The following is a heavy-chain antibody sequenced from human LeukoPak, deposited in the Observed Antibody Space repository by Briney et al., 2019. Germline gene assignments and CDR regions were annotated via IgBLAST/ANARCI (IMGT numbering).Heavy chain of an antibody. V-gene: IGHV4-59*01. J-gene: IGHJ3*02. CDR1: EFTFGDYA. CDR3: ARERGESVVVTANVLSWAFDI. D-gene: IGHD2-21*02. CDR2: IYNSGNT. Sequence: GSLRLSCTASEFTFGDYAISWVRQAPGKGLEWIGNIYNSGNTNYNPSLKSRVTISVDTSKNQFSLKLSSVTAADTAVYYCARERGESVVVTANVLSWAFDIWGQGTMVTVSS.